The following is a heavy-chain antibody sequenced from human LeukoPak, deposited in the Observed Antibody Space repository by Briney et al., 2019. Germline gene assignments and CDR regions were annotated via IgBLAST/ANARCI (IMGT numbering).Heavy chain of an antibody. V-gene: IGHV3-21*01. CDR2: ISSSSSYI. J-gene: IGHJ6*03. CDR1: GFTFSSYS. Sequence: GGSLRLSCAASGFTFSSYSMNWVRQAPGKGLEWVSSISSSSSYIYYADSVKGRFTNSRDNAKNSLYLQMNSLRAEDTAVYYCARARQQRWYYYDSSGFACYYYMDVWGKGTTVTVSS. CDR3: ARARQQRWYYYDSSGFACYYYMDV. D-gene: IGHD3-22*01.